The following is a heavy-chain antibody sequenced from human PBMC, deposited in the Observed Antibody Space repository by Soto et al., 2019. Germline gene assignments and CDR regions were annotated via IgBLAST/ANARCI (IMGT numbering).Heavy chain of an antibody. V-gene: IGHV3-23*01. J-gene: IGHJ4*02. CDR3: AKEGEHSSGWANFDY. CDR1: GFTFSSYA. CDR2: ISGSGGST. Sequence: GGSLRLSCAASGFTFSSYAMSWVRQAPGKGLEWVSAISGSGGSTYYADSVKGRFTISRDNPKNTLYLQMNSLRAEDTAVYYCAKEGEHSSGWANFDYWGQGTLVTVSS. D-gene: IGHD6-19*01.